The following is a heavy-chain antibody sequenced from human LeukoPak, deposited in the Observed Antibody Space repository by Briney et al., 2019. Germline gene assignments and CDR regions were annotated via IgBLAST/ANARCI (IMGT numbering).Heavy chain of an antibody. CDR1: GDSVSSNSAA. V-gene: IGHV6-1*01. CDR3: ARDFVRVNNWNEYRYFDY. D-gene: IGHD1-1*01. CDR2: TYYRSKWYN. Sequence: SQTLSLTCAISGDSVSSNSAAWNWISQSPSRGLEWLGRTYYRSKWYNDYAVSVKSRITINPDTSKNQFSLQLNSVTPEDTAVYYCARDFVRVNNWNEYRYFDYWGQGTLVTVSS. J-gene: IGHJ4*02.